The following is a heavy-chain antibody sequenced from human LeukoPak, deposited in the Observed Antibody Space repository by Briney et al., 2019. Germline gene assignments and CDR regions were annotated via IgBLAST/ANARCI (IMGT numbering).Heavy chain of an antibody. CDR1: GFTVSSNY. J-gene: IGHJ4*02. CDR3: ARGRPIGL. CDR2: IYTSGTT. Sequence: PGGSLRLSCAASGFTVSSNYMTWVRQAPGQGLEWVSSIYTSGTTYFADSVKGRFTIQRDNSKNPLYLQMKSLGVDHTAVYYCARGRPIGLWGQGTLGTGSS. D-gene: IGHD2-15*01. V-gene: IGHV3-66*01.